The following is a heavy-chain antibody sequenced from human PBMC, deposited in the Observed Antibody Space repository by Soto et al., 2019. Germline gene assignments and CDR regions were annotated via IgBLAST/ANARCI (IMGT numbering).Heavy chain of an antibody. J-gene: IGHJ4*02. CDR1: VFTFSTYW. D-gene: IGHD2-2*02. V-gene: IGHV3-74*01. CDR3: ARVYCSSTSCYTFYFDY. CDR2: INSDGSST. Sequence: RGSLRLSCSASVFTFSTYWMHWVRPAAGRGLVWVSRINSDGSSTSYADSVKGRFTISRDNAKNTLYLQMNSLRAEDTAVYYCARVYCSSTSCYTFYFDYWGQGTLVTFSS.